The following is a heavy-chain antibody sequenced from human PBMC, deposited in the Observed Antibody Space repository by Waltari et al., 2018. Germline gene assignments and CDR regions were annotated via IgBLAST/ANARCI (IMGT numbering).Heavy chain of an antibody. CDR1: GFAFSSHG. J-gene: IGHJ4*02. CDR3: ARDRYCTGTSCYVTLDY. D-gene: IGHD2-2*01. Sequence: QVQLVESGGGVVQPGRSLRLSCAASGFAFSSHGMHWVRPAPGKGLELVALIGYDGKNKEYDDSVKGRFTISRDNSKNKLYLQMNSLRAEDTAVYYCARDRYCTGTSCYVTLDYWGQGTLLTVSS. CDR2: IGYDGKNK. V-gene: IGHV3-33*01.